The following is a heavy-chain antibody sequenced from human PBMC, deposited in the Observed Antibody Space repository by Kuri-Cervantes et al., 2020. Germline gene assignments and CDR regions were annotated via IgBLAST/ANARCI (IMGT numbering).Heavy chain of an antibody. Sequence: GESLKISCAASGFTFSDYYMSWIRQAPGKGLEWVSYISSSGSTIYYADSVKGRFTISRDNAKNSLYLQMNSLRAEDTAVYYCARDRFGELFHYYYYGMDVWGQGTTVTVSS. V-gene: IGHV3-11*01. CDR2: ISSSGSTI. CDR1: GFTFSDYY. D-gene: IGHD3-10*01. CDR3: ARDRFGELFHYYYYGMDV. J-gene: IGHJ6*02.